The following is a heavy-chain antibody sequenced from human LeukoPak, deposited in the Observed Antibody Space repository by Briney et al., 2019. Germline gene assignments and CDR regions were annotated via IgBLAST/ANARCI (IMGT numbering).Heavy chain of an antibody. D-gene: IGHD1-26*01. V-gene: IGHV3-53*01. CDR3: AKGEAMRSSKRVYFDY. CDR1: EFSVGSNY. J-gene: IGHJ4*02. Sequence: GGSLRLSCAASEFSVGSNYMTWVRQAPGKGLEWVSSIFPSGGEIHYADSVRGRFTISRDNSKSTLSLQMNSLRAEDTAVYYCAKGEAMRSSKRVYFDYWGQGTLVTVSS. CDR2: IFPSGGEI.